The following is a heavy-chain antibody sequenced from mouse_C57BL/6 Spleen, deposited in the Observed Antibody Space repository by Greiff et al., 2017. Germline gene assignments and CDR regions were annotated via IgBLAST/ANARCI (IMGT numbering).Heavy chain of an antibody. CDR1: GYTFTDYY. J-gene: IGHJ2*01. V-gene: IGHV1-26*01. CDR3: ARESYYYGSSFYFDY. D-gene: IGHD1-1*01. CDR2: INPNNGGT. Sequence: EVQLQQSGPELVKPGASVKISCKASGYTFTDYYMNWVKQSHGKSLEWIGDINPNNGGTSYNQKFKGKATLTVDKSSSTAYMELRSLTSEDSAVYYCARESYYYGSSFYFDYWVPRHHSHSLL.